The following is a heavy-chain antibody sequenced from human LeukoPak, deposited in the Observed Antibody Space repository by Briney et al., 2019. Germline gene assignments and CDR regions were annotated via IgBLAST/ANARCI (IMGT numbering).Heavy chain of an antibody. Sequence: SETLSRTCTVSGRSISSYYWSWIRQPPGKGLEWIGYIYYSGSTNYNPSLKSRVTISVDTSKNQFSLKLSSVTAADTAVYYCARTERIRGWLQSSSTYYYMDVWGKGTTVTVSS. V-gene: IGHV4-59*01. D-gene: IGHD5-24*01. CDR3: ARTERIRGWLQSSSTYYYMDV. CDR1: GRSISSYY. J-gene: IGHJ6*03. CDR2: IYYSGST.